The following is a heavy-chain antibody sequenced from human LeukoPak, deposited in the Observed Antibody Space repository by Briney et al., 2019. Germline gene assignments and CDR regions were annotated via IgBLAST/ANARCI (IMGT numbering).Heavy chain of an antibody. D-gene: IGHD6-13*01. CDR3: AKVGSSWYARGGWFDP. Sequence: GESLKISCKGSGYSFTSYWIGWVRQMPGKGLEWMGIFYPGDSDTRYSPSFQGQVTISADKSISTAYLQWSSLKASDTAMYYCAKVGSSWYARGGWFDPWGQGTLVTVSS. CDR2: FYPGDSDT. J-gene: IGHJ5*02. V-gene: IGHV5-51*01. CDR1: GYSFTSYW.